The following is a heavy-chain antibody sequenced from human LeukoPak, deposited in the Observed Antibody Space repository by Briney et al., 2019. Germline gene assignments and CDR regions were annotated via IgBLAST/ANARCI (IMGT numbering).Heavy chain of an antibody. V-gene: IGHV3-7*01. Sequence: GGSLRLSCAASGFTFNNYWMTWVRQAPGKGLEWVANIKEEGSEKYYVDSVKGRFTISRDNAKNSPYLQMNGLRAEDTAVYYCARDTNYYEEFNPWGQGTLVTVSS. J-gene: IGHJ5*02. CDR2: IKEEGSEK. D-gene: IGHD3-22*01. CDR1: GFTFNNYW. CDR3: ARDTNYYEEFNP.